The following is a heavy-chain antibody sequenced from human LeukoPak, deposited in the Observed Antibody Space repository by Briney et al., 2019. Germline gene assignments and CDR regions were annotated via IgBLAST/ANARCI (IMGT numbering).Heavy chain of an antibody. V-gene: IGHV3-23*01. D-gene: IGHD2-15*01. Sequence: GGSLRLSCAASGFTFSSYAMSWVRQAPGKGLEWVSAISGSGGSTYYADSVKGRFTISRDNSKNTLYLQMNSLRAEDTAVYYCAKDMVGVPYYYCMDVWGKGTTVTISS. CDR2: ISGSGGST. J-gene: IGHJ6*03. CDR1: GFTFSSYA. CDR3: AKDMVGVPYYYCMDV.